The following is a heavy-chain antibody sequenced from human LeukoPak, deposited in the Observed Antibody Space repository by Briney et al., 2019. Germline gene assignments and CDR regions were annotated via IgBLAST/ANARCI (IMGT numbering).Heavy chain of an antibody. CDR2: ISYDGSNK. CDR1: GSTFSSYG. D-gene: IGHD6-13*01. J-gene: IGHJ4*02. V-gene: IGHV3-30*18. Sequence: GGSLRLSCAASGSTFSSYGMNWVRQAPGKGLEWVAVISYDGSNKYYADSVKGRFTFSRDNSKNTLYLQMNSLRAEDTAVYYCAKGWYRVDYWGQGTLVTVSS. CDR3: AKGWYRVDY.